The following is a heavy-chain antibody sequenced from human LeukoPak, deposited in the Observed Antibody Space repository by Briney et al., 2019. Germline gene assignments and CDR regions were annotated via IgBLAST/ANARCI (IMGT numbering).Heavy chain of an antibody. Sequence: GESLKISCKGSGYSFTSYWIGWVRQLPGKGLEWMGIIYSPSFQGQVTISADKSISTAYRQWSSLKASDTAMYYCARQLSSSWYSDDWGQGTLVTVSS. CDR1: GYSFTSYW. V-gene: IGHV5-51*01. CDR3: ARQLSSSWYSDD. J-gene: IGHJ4*02. CDR2: I. D-gene: IGHD6-13*01.